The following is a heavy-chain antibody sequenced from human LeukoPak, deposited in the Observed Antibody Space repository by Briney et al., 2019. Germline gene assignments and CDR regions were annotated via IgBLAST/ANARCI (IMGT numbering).Heavy chain of an antibody. D-gene: IGHD6-13*01. V-gene: IGHV1-69*06. CDR3: ARGRGAAAAYY. CDR1: GGTFSSFA. Sequence: ASVQVSCKASGGTFSSFAISWVRQAPGQGLEWMGGIIPIFGTANYAQKFQGRVTITADKSTSTAYMELSSLRSEDTAVYYGARGRGAAAAYYWGQGTLVTVSS. J-gene: IGHJ4*02. CDR2: IIPIFGTA.